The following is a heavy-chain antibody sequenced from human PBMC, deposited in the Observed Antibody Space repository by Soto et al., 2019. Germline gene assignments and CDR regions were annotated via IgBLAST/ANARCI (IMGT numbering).Heavy chain of an antibody. CDR2: IWYDGSNK. J-gene: IGHJ6*02. D-gene: IGHD2-15*01. CDR1: GFTFSSYG. V-gene: IGHV3-33*01. Sequence: GGSLRLSCAASGFTFSSYGMHWVRQAPGKGLEWVAVIWYDGSNKYYADSVKGRFTISRDNSKNTLYLQMNSLRAEDTAVYYCARDGIWWFPGTLYYYGMDVWGQGTTVTVSS. CDR3: ARDGIWWFPGTLYYYGMDV.